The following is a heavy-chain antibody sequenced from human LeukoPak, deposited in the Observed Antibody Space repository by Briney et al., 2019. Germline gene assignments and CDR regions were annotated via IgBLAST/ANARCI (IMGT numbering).Heavy chain of an antibody. CDR3: ASYYDILTGYFPWAFDI. D-gene: IGHD3-9*01. J-gene: IGHJ3*02. CDR1: GDSVSSNSAA. V-gene: IGHV6-1*01. CDR2: TYYRSRGYN. Sequence: SQTLSLTCAISGDSVSSNSAACNWSRQSPPRGLEWLWRTYYRSRGYNDYAVSVKSRITINPDTSKNQFSLQLNSVTSEDTAVYYCASYYDILTGYFPWAFDIWGQGTMVTVSS.